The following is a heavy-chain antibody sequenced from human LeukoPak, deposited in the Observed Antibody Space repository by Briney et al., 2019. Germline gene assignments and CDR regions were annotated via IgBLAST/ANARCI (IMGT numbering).Heavy chain of an antibody. CDR2: ISAYNGNT. CDR3: ARDSRHPERDGYNYFDY. Sequence: ASVKVSCKASGYTFTSYGISWVRQAPGQGLEWMGWISAYNGNTNYAQKLQGRVTMTTDTSTSTAYMELRSLRPDDTAVYYCARDSRHPERDGYNYFDYWGQGTLVTVSS. J-gene: IGHJ4*02. D-gene: IGHD5-24*01. CDR1: GYTFTSYG. V-gene: IGHV1-18*01.